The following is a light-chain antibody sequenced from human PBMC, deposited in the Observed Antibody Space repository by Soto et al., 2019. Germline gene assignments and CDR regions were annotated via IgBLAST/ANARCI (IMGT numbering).Light chain of an antibody. Sequence: EIVLTQSPGTLSLSPGEGATLSCRASQSVSSSYLAWYQQKPGQAPRLLIYGASSRATGIPDRFSGSGSGTYFTRTISRLEPEDFAVYYCQQYGSSPPDFGGGTKVEIK. V-gene: IGKV3-20*01. J-gene: IGKJ4*01. CDR2: GAS. CDR1: QSVSSSY. CDR3: QQYGSSPPD.